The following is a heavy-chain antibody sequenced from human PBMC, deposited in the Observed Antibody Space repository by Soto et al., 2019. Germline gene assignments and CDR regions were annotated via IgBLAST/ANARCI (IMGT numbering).Heavy chain of an antibody. D-gene: IGHD3-9*01. CDR1: GFTFSSYA. V-gene: IGHV3-23*01. CDR3: AKVQYFDWLLSGYFDY. J-gene: IGHJ4*02. Sequence: PGGSLRLSCAASGFTFSSYAMSWVRQAPGKGLEWVSAISGSGGSTYYADSVKGRFTISRDNSKNTLYLQMNSLRAEDTAVYYCAKVQYFDWLLSGYFDYWGQGTLVTVSS. CDR2: ISGSGGST.